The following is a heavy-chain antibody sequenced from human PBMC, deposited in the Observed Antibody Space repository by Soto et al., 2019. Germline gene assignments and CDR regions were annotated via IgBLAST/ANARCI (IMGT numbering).Heavy chain of an antibody. J-gene: IGHJ5*02. CDR2: LIGGHYGT. D-gene: IGHD3-10*01. CDR3: AKGKSTGDIDWFDP. CDR1: GFTLQNYA. V-gene: IGHV3-23*01. Sequence: PGGSLSLSCTASGFTLQNYAMAWVGQAPGKGLEWVSTLIGGHYGTAYSYSVKGRFTVSRDNSKNCLYLQMNSLGVEDAAMYFCAKGKSTGDIDWFDPWGQGSLCTVSS.